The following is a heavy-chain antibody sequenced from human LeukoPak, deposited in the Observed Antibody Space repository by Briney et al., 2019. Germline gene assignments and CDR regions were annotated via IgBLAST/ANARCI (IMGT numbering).Heavy chain of an antibody. CDR2: ISGSGGST. Sequence: TGGSLRLSCAASGFTFSSYAMSWVRQAPGKGLEWVSAISGSGGSTYYADSVKGRFTISRDNCKNTLDLQRNRLRAEDTAVYYCASVVVDARGFDYWGQGTLVTVSS. J-gene: IGHJ4*02. D-gene: IGHD2-15*01. CDR3: ASVVVDARGFDY. CDR1: GFTFSSYA. V-gene: IGHV3-23*01.